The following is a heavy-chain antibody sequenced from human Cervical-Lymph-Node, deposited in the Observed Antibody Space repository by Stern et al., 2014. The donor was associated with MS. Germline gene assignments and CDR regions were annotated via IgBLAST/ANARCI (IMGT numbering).Heavy chain of an antibody. D-gene: IGHD3-10*01. CDR1: GFTFSSYG. V-gene: IGHV3-30*18. J-gene: IGHJ4*02. CDR2: VSYDGSDI. Sequence: VQLVESGGGVVKPGRSLRLTCTVSGFTFSSYGMHWVRQAPGKGLEWVAVVSYDGSDIYYADSVKSRFTISRDNSKITLYLEMRSLRPDDTAVYYCVKRGITEVRGVRLGDYWGPGTLVIVSS. CDR3: VKRGITEVRGVRLGDY.